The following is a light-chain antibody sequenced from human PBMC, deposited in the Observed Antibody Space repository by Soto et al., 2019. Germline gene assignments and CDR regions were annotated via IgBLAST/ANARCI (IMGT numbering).Light chain of an antibody. CDR1: SSDVENYKL. Sequence: QSALNQPASVSGSPGQSVTISCTATSSDVENYKLVSWYQQHPGKAPKLIIYEVSKRPSGVSNRFSGSKSANTASLIISGLQPEDEADYYCCSTVRVYVFGTGTKLTVL. J-gene: IGLJ1*01. CDR2: EVS. CDR3: CSTVRVYV. V-gene: IGLV2-23*02.